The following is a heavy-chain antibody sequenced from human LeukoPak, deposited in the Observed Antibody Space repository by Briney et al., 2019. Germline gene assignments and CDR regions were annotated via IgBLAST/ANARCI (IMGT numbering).Heavy chain of an antibody. D-gene: IGHD3-10*01. Sequence: PGGSLRLSCAASGFTVSSNYMNWVRQAPGKGLEWVSVIYRGGNTYYADSVKGRSTISRDNSKNTLYLQMNSLRAEDTAVYYCARLWFGELAFDYWGQGTLVTVSS. V-gene: IGHV3-66*01. CDR1: GFTVSSNY. CDR3: ARLWFGELAFDY. CDR2: IYRGGNT. J-gene: IGHJ4*02.